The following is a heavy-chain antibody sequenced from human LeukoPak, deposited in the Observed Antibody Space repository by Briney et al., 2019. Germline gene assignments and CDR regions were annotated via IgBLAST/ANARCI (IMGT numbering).Heavy chain of an antibody. CDR2: IDDSGRI. J-gene: IGHJ4*02. D-gene: IGHD3-10*01. V-gene: IGHV4-39*01. CDR1: GDSFTNTDFF. CDR3: ARLDGSLAHISGSYPDF. Sequence: SETLSLTCTVSGDSFTNTDFFWGWIRQPPGKGLEWIANIDDSGRIYSNPSLRSRVTMSRDTSKNQFSLTVTSVTAADTAVYYCARLDGSLAHISGSYPDFWGQGILVTVSS.